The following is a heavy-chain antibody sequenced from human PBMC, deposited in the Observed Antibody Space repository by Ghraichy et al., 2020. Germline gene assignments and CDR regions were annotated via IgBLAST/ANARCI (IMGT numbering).Heavy chain of an antibody. CDR2: INPSGGST. CDR1: GYTFTSYY. V-gene: IGHV1-46*01. Sequence: SVKVSCKASGYTFTSYYMHWVRQAPGQGLEWMGIINPSGGSTSYAQKFQGRVTMTRDTSTSTVYMELSSLRSEDTAVYYCARDILTGYSLYYYYYYGMDVWGQGTTVTVSS. D-gene: IGHD3-9*01. J-gene: IGHJ6*02. CDR3: ARDILTGYSLYYYYYYGMDV.